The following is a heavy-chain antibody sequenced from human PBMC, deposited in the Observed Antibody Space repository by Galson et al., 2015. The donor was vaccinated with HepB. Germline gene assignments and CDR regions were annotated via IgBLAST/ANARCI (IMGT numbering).Heavy chain of an antibody. CDR3: ARDLQLIRRDYDILTGSFDY. V-gene: IGHV3-30-3*01. CDR1: GFTFSSYA. CDR2: ISYDGSNK. Sequence: SLRLSCAASGFTFSSYAMHWVRQAPGKGLEWVAVISYDGSNKYYADSVKGRFTISRDNSKNTLYLQMNSLRAEDTAVYYCARDLQLIRRDYDILTGSFDYWGQGTLVTVSS. D-gene: IGHD3-9*01. J-gene: IGHJ4*02.